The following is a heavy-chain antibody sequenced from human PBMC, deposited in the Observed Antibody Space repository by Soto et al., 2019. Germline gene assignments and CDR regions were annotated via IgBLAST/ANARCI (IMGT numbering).Heavy chain of an antibody. CDR2: IDPSDSYT. D-gene: IGHD2-2*02. CDR1: GYSFTSYW. Sequence: PGESLKISCKGSGYSFTSYWISWVRQMPGKGLEWMGRIDPSDSYTNYSPPFQGHVTISADKSISTAYLQWSSLKASDTAMYYCARQLVVPAAIVSYGMDVWGQGTTVTVSS. J-gene: IGHJ6*02. V-gene: IGHV5-10-1*01. CDR3: ARQLVVPAAIVSYGMDV.